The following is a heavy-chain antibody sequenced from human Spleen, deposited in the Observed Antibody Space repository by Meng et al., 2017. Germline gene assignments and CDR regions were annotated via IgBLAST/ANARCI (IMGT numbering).Heavy chain of an antibody. Sequence: QVQLVQSGAEVKKPGASEKVSCKASGYSFTSSDINWVRQATGQGLEWMGWMNPNSGDTGYAQNFQGRVTMTRSTSISTAYMELSSLRSEDTAVYFCATGDYGGNWGYWGQGTLVTVSS. CDR1: GYSFTSSD. D-gene: IGHD4-23*01. J-gene: IGHJ4*02. CDR2: MNPNSGDT. CDR3: ATGDYGGNWGY. V-gene: IGHV1-8*01.